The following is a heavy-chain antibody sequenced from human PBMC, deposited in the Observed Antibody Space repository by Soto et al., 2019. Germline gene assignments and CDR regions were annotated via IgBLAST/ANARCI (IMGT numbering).Heavy chain of an antibody. CDR2: IYTSGST. V-gene: IGHV4-4*07. J-gene: IGHJ4*02. D-gene: IGHD3-10*01. CDR3: ARDLKFGQADY. CDR1: GGSISSYY. Sequence: SETLSLTCTVSGGSISSYYWSWFRQPSGKGLEWIGRIYTSGSTNYNPSLKSRVTMSVDTSKNQFSLKLSSVTAADTAVYYCARDLKFGQADYWGQGSQVTVSS.